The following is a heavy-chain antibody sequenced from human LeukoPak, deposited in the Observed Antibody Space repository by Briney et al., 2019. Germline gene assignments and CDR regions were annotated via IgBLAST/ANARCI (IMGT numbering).Heavy chain of an antibody. Sequence: GGSLRLSCAASAFSLNAYNMNWVRQPPGKGLEWVSNIGTSSTTIYYADSVKGRFTISRDNAKNSLYLQMNSLRADDTAVYYCARFAAGGSYYYYMDVWGKGTTVTVSS. V-gene: IGHV3-48*01. D-gene: IGHD6-25*01. CDR1: AFSLNAYN. CDR2: IGTSSTTI. J-gene: IGHJ6*03. CDR3: ARFAAGGSYYYYMDV.